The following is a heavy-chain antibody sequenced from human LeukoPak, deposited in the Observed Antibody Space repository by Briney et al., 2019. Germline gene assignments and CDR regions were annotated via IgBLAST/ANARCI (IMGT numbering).Heavy chain of an antibody. J-gene: IGHJ5*02. Sequence: PGGSLRLSCAASGFTFSSYGMSWVRQAPGKGLEWVSAISGSGGSTYYADSVKGRFTISRDNSKNTLYLQMNSLRAEDTAVYYCAKRGMFGELLSPWGQGTLVTVSS. D-gene: IGHD3-10*02. CDR1: GFTFSSYG. CDR2: ISGSGGST. CDR3: AKRGMFGELLSP. V-gene: IGHV3-23*01.